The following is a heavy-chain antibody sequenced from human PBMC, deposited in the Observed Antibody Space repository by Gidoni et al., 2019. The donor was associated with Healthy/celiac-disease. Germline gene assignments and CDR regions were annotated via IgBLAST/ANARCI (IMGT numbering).Heavy chain of an antibody. CDR1: GGSISSSSYY. J-gene: IGHJ1*01. D-gene: IGHD6-19*01. Sequence: QLQLQESGPGLVKPSETLSLTCTVSGGSISSSSYYWGWIRQPPGKGLEWIGSIYSSGSTYYNPSLKSRVTISVDTSKNQFSLKLSSVTAADTAVYYCARDGQWMSKIPSEYFQHWGQGTLVTVSS. CDR2: IYSSGST. CDR3: ARDGQWMSKIPSEYFQH. V-gene: IGHV4-39*07.